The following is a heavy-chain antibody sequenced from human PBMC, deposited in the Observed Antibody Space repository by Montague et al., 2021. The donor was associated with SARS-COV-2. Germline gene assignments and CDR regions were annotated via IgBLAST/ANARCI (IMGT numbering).Heavy chain of an antibody. CDR2: VKGDGSRI. V-gene: IGHV3-74*01. J-gene: IGHJ6*02. CDR3: ARGYFPVGGSENWGSYGMDV. D-gene: IGHD3-16*01. CDR1: GFTFSSYW. Sequence: SLRLSCAASGFTFSSYWMHWVRQAPGTGLVWVSRVKGDGSRIRYADSVKGRFTISRDNAKNTLYLQMNSLRAEDTAVYFCARGYFPVGGSENWGSYGMDVWGQGTTVTVSS.